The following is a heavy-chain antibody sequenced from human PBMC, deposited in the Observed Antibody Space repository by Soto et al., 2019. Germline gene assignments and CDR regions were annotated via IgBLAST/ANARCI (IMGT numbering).Heavy chain of an antibody. CDR1: GFTFSSYG. CDR3: ANLAEVAARPGFDY. J-gene: IGHJ4*02. V-gene: IGHV3-30*18. D-gene: IGHD6-6*01. CDR2: ISYDGSNK. Sequence: QVQLVESGGGVVQPGRSLRLSCAASGFTFSSYGMHWVRQAPGKGLEWVAVISYDGSNKYYADSVKGRFTISRDNSKNTLYLQMNSLRAEDTAVYYCANLAEVAARPGFDYWGQGTLVTVSS.